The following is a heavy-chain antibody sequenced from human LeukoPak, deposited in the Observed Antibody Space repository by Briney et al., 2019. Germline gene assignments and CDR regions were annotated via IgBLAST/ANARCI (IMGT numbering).Heavy chain of an antibody. CDR3: AKDPKPVRYQYFDY. CDR2: ISGSGGST. Sequence: PGGSLRLSCAASGFTFSSYAMSWVRPAPGKGLEWVSAISGSGGSTYYADSVKGRFTISRDNSKNTLYLQMNSLRAEDTAVYYCAKDPKPVRYQYFDYWGQGTLVTVSS. V-gene: IGHV3-23*01. J-gene: IGHJ4*02. D-gene: IGHD2-2*01. CDR1: GFTFSSYA.